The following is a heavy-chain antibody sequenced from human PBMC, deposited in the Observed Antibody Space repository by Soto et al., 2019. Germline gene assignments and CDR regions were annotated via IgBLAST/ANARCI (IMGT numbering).Heavy chain of an antibody. CDR2: IYYSGST. Sequence: KPSETLSLTCTVSGGSVSSGSYYWSWIRQPPGKGLEWIGYIYYSGSTNYNPSLKSRVTISVDTSKNQFSLKLSSVTAADTAVYYCARGEQKVLVVVAATVPGWFDPWGQGTLVTVSS. CDR1: GGSVSSGSYY. D-gene: IGHD2-15*01. CDR3: ARGEQKVLVVVAATVPGWFDP. V-gene: IGHV4-61*01. J-gene: IGHJ5*02.